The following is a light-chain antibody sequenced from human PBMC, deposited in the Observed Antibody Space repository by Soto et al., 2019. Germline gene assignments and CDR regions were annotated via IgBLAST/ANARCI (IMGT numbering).Light chain of an antibody. CDR3: TSYTSTSPLV. CDR1: SNDIGANNY. V-gene: IGLV2-14*01. Sequence: QYALTQPASVSGSPGQSLTISCTGTSNDIGANNYVSWYQHHPGKAPKILIYEAANRPSGVSHRFSGSKSANTASLTISGLQAEDEADYFCTSYTSTSPLVFGGGTQLTVL. J-gene: IGLJ2*01. CDR2: EAA.